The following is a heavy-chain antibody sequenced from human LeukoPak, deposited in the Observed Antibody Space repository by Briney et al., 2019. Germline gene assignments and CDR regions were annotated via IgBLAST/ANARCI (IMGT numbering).Heavy chain of an antibody. J-gene: IGHJ4*02. V-gene: IGHV3-23*01. Sequence: PGGSLRLSCAVSGSTFSRYWMHWVRQAPGMGLEWVSAISGSGSTTYYADSVKGRFTFSRDNSKNTLYLQMNSLRAEDTAVYYCAKAASGWHYFDYWGQGTLVTVSS. CDR1: GSTFSRYW. CDR3: AKAASGWHYFDY. CDR2: ISGSGSTT. D-gene: IGHD6-19*01.